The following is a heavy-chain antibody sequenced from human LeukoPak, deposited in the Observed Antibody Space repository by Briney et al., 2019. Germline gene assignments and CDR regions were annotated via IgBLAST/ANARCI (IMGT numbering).Heavy chain of an antibody. Sequence: ASVKVSCKASGYAFTSYAMHWVRQAPGQRLEWMGWINAGNGNTKYSQKFQGRVTITRDTSASTAYMELSSLRSDDTAVYYCARGRQYCSGGSCYWAPFDYWGQGTLVTVSS. V-gene: IGHV1-3*01. CDR1: GYAFTSYA. D-gene: IGHD2-15*01. CDR2: INAGNGNT. J-gene: IGHJ4*02. CDR3: ARGRQYCSGGSCYWAPFDY.